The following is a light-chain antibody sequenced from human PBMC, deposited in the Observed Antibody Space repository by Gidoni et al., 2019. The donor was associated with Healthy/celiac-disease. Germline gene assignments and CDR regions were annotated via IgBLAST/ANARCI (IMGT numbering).Light chain of an antibody. CDR2: GAA. Sequence: EIVRTQSPATLPVSPGERATLSGRASRSVSSKLAWYQQKPGQAPRLHIYGAATRATGIPARFSGSGSGTEFTLTISSLQSEDFAVYYCQQDNNWPLTFGQGTKVEIK. J-gene: IGKJ1*01. CDR1: RSVSSK. V-gene: IGKV3-15*01. CDR3: QQDNNWPLT.